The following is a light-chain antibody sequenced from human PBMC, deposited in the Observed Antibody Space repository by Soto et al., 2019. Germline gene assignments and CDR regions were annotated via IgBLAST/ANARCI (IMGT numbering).Light chain of an antibody. CDR2: DAS. J-gene: IGKJ1*01. CDR3: QQYNSLWT. V-gene: IGKV1-5*01. Sequence: DIQMTQSPSTLSASVGDRVTITCRASQSLSSWLAWYQQKPGKAPKLLIYDASSLESGVPSRVSGSGSGTEFTLTISSLQPDDFATYYCQQYNSLWTFGQGTKVEIK. CDR1: QSLSSW.